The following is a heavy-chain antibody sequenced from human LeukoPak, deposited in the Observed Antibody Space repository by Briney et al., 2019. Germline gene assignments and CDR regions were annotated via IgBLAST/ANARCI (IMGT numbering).Heavy chain of an antibody. CDR3: ARAGSITMIHWAFDI. J-gene: IGHJ3*02. CDR2: INPSGGST. CDR1: GNTFTNYY. Sequence: ASVKVSCKASGNTFTNYYVHWVRQAPGQGLEWMGIINPSGGSTTYAQKFQGKVTMTRDTSASTVYMELSSLRSADTAIYYCARAGSITMIHWAFDIWGQGTAVTVSS. V-gene: IGHV1-46*01. D-gene: IGHD3-22*01.